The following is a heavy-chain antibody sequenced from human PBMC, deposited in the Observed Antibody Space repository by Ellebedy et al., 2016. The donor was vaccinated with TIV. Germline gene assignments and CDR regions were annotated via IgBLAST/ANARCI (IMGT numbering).Heavy chain of an antibody. CDR3: AWDRDFWSGYDLPYGMDV. CDR1: GYSFTSYW. J-gene: IGHJ6*02. D-gene: IGHD3-3*01. Sequence: GESLKISXKGSGYSFTSYWISWVRQMPGKGLEWMGRIDPSDSYTNYSPSFQGHVTISADKSISTAYLQWSSLKASDTAMYYCAWDRDFWSGYDLPYGMDVWGQGTTVTVSS. CDR2: IDPSDSYT. V-gene: IGHV5-10-1*01.